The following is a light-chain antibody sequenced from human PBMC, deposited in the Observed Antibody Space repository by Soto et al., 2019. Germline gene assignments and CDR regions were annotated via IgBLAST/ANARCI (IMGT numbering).Light chain of an antibody. CDR1: SSDVGAYDY. CDR2: EVS. CDR3: SSYTTSNTRQIV. J-gene: IGLJ1*01. V-gene: IGLV2-14*03. Sequence: QSVLTQPASVSGSPGQSITISCTGTSSDVGAYDYVSWYQQHPDKAPKPMIYEVSNRPSGVSNRFSGSKSGNTASLTISGLQPEDEADYYCSSYTTSNTRQIVFGTGTKVTVL.